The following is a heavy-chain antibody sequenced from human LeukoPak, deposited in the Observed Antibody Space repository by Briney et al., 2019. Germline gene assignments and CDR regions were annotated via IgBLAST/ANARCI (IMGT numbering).Heavy chain of an antibody. CDR3: ARVSTIMGRGYNYFDP. J-gene: IGHJ5*02. CDR1: GYTFTSYG. D-gene: IGHD2/OR15-2a*01. CDR2: ISAYNGNS. Sequence: ASVKVSCKASGYTFTSYGISWVRQAPGQGLEWMGWISAYNGNSNYAQKFQGRVTMTTDTSTSTGYMELRSLRSDDTAVYYCARVSTIMGRGYNYFDPWGQGTLVTVSS. V-gene: IGHV1-18*01.